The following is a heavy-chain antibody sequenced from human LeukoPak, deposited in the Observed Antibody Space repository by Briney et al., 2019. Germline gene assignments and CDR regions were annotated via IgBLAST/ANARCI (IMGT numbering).Heavy chain of an antibody. CDR1: GFTFDHYL. CDR3: AKRIVVENYFDY. Sequence: GGSLRLSCAASGFTFDHYLMSWVRQAPGKGLEWVSAISGSGGGTYYADSVKGRFTISTDNSKNTLYLQMNSLRAEDTAVYYCAKRIVVENYFDYWGQGTLVTVSS. D-gene: IGHD3-22*01. CDR2: ISGSGGGT. J-gene: IGHJ4*02. V-gene: IGHV3-23*01.